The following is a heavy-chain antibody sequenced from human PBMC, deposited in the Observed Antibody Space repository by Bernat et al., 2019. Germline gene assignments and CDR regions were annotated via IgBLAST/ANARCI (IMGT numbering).Heavy chain of an antibody. CDR1: GFTFSSYA. CDR3: ARIPCGGDCYGDFDI. D-gene: IGHD2-21*01. Sequence: QVQLVESGGGVVQPGRSLRLSCAASGFTFSSYAMHWVRQAPGKGLEWVAVISYDGSNKYYADSVKGRFTISRDNSKNTLYLQMNSLRAEDTAVYYCARIPCGGDCYGDFDIWGQGTMVTVSS. J-gene: IGHJ3*02. CDR2: ISYDGSNK. V-gene: IGHV3-30*01.